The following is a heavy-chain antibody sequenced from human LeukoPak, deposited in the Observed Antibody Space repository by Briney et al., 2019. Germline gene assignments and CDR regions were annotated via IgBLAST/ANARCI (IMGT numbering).Heavy chain of an antibody. CDR1: GFTFDDYT. J-gene: IGHJ3*02. CDR2: ISWDGGST. CDR3: AKDTGTSYDAFDI. V-gene: IGHV3-43*01. D-gene: IGHD1-7*01. Sequence: SGGSLRLSCAASGFTFDDYTMHWVRQAPGKGLEWVSLISWDGGSTYYADSVKGRFTISRDNSKNSLYLQMNGLRTEDTALYYCAKDTGTSYDAFDIWGQGTMVTVSS.